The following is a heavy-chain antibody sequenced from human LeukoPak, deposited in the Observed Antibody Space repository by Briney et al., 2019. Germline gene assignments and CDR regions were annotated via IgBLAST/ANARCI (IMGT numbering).Heavy chain of an antibody. CDR3: ARYNRDTGGYGMDV. CDR1: GGSISSGGYS. CDR2: IYHSGST. J-gene: IGHJ6*02. D-gene: IGHD5-18*01. Sequence: SETLSLTCAVSGGSISSGGYSWSWIRQPPGKGLEWIGYIYHSGSTYYNPSLKSRVTISADRSKNQFSLKLSSVTAADTAVYYCARYNRDTGGYGMDVWGQGTTVTVSS. V-gene: IGHV4-30-2*01.